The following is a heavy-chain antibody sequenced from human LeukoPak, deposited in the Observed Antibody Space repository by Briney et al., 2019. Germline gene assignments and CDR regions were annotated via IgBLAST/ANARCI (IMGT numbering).Heavy chain of an antibody. D-gene: IGHD3-10*01. J-gene: IGHJ4*02. CDR3: ARARADMVRGVIITWIDY. CDR2: IYYSGST. CDR1: GGSISSYY. Sequence: SETLSLTCTVSGGSISSYYWSWIRQPPGKGLEWIGYIYYSGSTNYNPSLKSRVTISVDTSKNQFSLKLSSVAAADTAVYYCARARADMVRGVIITWIDYWGQGTLVTVSS. V-gene: IGHV4-59*01.